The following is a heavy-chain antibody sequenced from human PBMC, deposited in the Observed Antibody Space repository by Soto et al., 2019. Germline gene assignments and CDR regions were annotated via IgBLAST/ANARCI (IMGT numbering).Heavy chain of an antibody. D-gene: IGHD6-13*01. CDR1: GGSISSYY. Sequence: SETLSLTCTVSGGSISSYYWSWIRQPPGKGLEWIGYIYYSGSTNYNPSLKSRVTISVDTSKNQFSLKLSSVTAADTAVYYCEVTRIEAAGVFDYWGHGILVNVS. CDR3: EVTRIEAAGVFDY. CDR2: IYYSGST. J-gene: IGHJ4*01. V-gene: IGHV4-59*01.